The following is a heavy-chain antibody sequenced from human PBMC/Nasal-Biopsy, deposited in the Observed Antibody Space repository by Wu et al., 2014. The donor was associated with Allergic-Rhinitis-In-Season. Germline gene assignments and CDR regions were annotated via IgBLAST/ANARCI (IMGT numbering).Heavy chain of an antibody. CDR1: GFTFNNAW. CDR3: AADLSTMGSGEFDY. CDR2: IKNDGTP. Sequence: LRLSCAASGFTFNNAWMSWVRQTPGKGLDWIGLIKNDGTPHYTAAVKGRFSFSRDASKDMVYLQMDSLEIEDTAVYYCAADLSTMGSGEFDYWGQGTAVTGLL. V-gene: IGHV3-15*01. J-gene: IGHJ4*02. D-gene: IGHD3-10*01.